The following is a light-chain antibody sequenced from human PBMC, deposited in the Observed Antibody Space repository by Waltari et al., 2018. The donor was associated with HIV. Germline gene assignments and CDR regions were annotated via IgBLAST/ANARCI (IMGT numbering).Light chain of an antibody. CDR3: SSYTSSSTWV. J-gene: IGLJ3*02. CDR1: SSDVGGYNY. Sequence: QSALTQPASVSGSPGQSITLSCTATSSDVGGYNYFSWYQHHPGKAPKLMIYEVSNRPSGVSNRFSGSKSGNTASLTISGLQAEDEADYYCSSYTSSSTWVFGGGTKLTVL. V-gene: IGLV2-14*01. CDR2: EVS.